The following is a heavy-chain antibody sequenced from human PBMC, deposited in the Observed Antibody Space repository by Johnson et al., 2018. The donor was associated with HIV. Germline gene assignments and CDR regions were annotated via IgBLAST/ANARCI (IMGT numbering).Heavy chain of an antibody. D-gene: IGHD3-22*01. CDR2: ILYDGSNK. J-gene: IGHJ3*02. V-gene: IGHV3-30-3*01. CDR1: GFTFSSYA. Sequence: QVQLVESGGGVVQPGRSLRLSCAASGFTFSSYAMHWVRQAPGKGLEWLAVILYDGSNKYYVDSVKGRFTISRDNSKNTLYLQMNSLRAEDTAVYYCARVRWVSKWLSYDAFDIWGQGTMVTVSS. CDR3: ARVRWVSKWLSYDAFDI.